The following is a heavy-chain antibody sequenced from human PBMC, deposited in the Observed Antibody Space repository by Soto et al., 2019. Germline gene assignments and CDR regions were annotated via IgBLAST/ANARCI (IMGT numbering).Heavy chain of an antibody. CDR2: ISAHNGNT. CDR1: VYTFTSYG. V-gene: IGHV1-18*01. CDR3: ARVRYGDY. D-gene: IGHD1-1*01. Sequence: QVHLVQSGAEVKKPGASVKVSCKASVYTFTSYGITWVRQAPGQGLEWMGWISAHNGNTDYAQTLQGRAIVTRETSTSTADMDLRSRRSDDTAVYYCARVRYGDYWGQGALVTVSS. J-gene: IGHJ4*02.